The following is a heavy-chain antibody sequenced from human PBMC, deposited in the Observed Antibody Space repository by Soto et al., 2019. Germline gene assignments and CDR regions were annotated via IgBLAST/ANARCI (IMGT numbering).Heavy chain of an antibody. V-gene: IGHV3-23*01. CDR2: ISCGGTGT. CDR3: AKGHYYDNVGNWVANQAFDS. CDR1: GFSFNNYA. J-gene: IGHJ4*02. D-gene: IGHD3-22*01. Sequence: GRSLRLSYAVTGFSFNNYAMHWVRQVSGKGLEWVSSISCGGTGTYSADAVKGRFTISSDKSRNTVYLQMSSLRADDTAVDYCAKGHYYDNVGNWVANQAFDSWGQGSLVTVSS.